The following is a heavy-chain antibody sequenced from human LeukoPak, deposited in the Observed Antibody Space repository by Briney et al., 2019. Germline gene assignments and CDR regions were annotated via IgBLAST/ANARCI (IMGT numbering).Heavy chain of an antibody. D-gene: IGHD6-19*01. J-gene: IGHJ4*02. Sequence: SETLSLTCTVSGGSISSGGYYWSWIRQHPGTGLEWLGYIYYSGSTYYNPSLKSRVTISVDTSKNQFSLKLSSVTAADTAVYYCARFIGIAVAGTIDYWGQGTLVAVSS. CDR1: GGSISSGGYY. V-gene: IGHV4-31*03. CDR3: ARFIGIAVAGTIDY. CDR2: IYYSGST.